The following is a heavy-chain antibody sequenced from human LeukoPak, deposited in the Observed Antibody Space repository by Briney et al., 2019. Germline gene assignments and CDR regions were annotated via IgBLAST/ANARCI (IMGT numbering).Heavy chain of an antibody. D-gene: IGHD3-22*01. Sequence: GGSLRLSCAASGFTFSSYAMSWVHQAPGKGLEWVSAVSGTSDHTYYTDSVKGRFTISRDNSKNTLYLQMNSLRAEDTAVYYCANLVFDSSGYSYFDYWGQGTLVTVSS. CDR3: ANLVFDSSGYSYFDY. J-gene: IGHJ4*02. CDR1: GFTFSSYA. V-gene: IGHV3-23*01. CDR2: VSGTSDHT.